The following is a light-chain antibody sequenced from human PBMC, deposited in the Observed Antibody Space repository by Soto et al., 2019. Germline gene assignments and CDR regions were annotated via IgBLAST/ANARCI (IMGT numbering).Light chain of an antibody. CDR3: LQSYTYPWT. CDR1: QDIRNH. J-gene: IGKJ1*01. V-gene: IGKV1-17*03. CDR2: SAS. Sequence: DIQMTQSPSAMSASVGDRITITCRASQDIRNHLAWFQQRPGNVPKRLIFSASSLQSGVPSRFSGSGSGTEFTLTISSLQPEDLATYYCLQSYTYPWTFGQGTKVDIK.